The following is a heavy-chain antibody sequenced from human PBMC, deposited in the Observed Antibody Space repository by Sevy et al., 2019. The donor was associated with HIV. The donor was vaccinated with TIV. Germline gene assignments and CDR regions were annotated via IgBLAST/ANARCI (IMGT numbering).Heavy chain of an antibody. CDR2: IDYSGST. Sequence: WETLSLTCSVSGGSMNIYYWSWIRQPPGKALEWIGFIDYSGSTNYNPSLKSRVTISVDTSKNQFSLKLSSVTAADTAVYYCARVGFNWNDVDYWGQGTLVTVSS. V-gene: IGHV4-59*01. D-gene: IGHD1-20*01. CDR3: ARVGFNWNDVDY. CDR1: GGSMNIYY. J-gene: IGHJ4*02.